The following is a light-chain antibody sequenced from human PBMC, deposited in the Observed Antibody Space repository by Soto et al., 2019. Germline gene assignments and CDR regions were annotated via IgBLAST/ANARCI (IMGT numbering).Light chain of an antibody. CDR2: GTS. CDR1: QSISSVY. V-gene: IGKV3-20*01. CDR3: QQYASSPRT. J-gene: IGKJ1*01. Sequence: ETVLTQSPGTLSLSPGERATLSCRASQSISSVYLAWYQQKPGQAPRLLIYGTSSRATGIPDRFSGSGSETDFTLTISRLEPEDFAVYYCQQYASSPRTFGQGTKVEFK.